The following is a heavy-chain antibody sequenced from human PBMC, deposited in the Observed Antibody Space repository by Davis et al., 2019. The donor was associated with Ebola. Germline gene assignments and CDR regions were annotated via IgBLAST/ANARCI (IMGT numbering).Heavy chain of an antibody. D-gene: IGHD3-22*01. V-gene: IGHV1-8*01. CDR2: MNPNSGNT. J-gene: IGHJ5*02. Sequence: AASVKVSCKASGYSFTSYDINWVRQATGQGLEWMGWMNPNSGNTNYAQKLQGRVTMTTDTSTSTAYMELRSLRSDDTAVYYCARGITMIVVNNWFDPWGQGTLVTVSS. CDR1: GYSFTSYD. CDR3: ARGITMIVVNNWFDP.